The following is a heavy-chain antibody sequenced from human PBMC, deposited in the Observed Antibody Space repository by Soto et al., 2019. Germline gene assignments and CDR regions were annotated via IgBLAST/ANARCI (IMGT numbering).Heavy chain of an antibody. D-gene: IGHD4-17*01. CDR2: VSGTGGSA. J-gene: IGHJ4*02. CDR3: ARGSAYSDYDLEY. CDR1: GFTFSSYA. V-gene: IGHV3-23*01. Sequence: LRLSCAASGFTFSSYAVTWVRQAPGKGLEWVSGVSGTGGSAYYADSVKGRFTISRDKSTNTLYLHMNSLRAEDTAVYYCARGSAYSDYDLEYWGQGALVTVSS.